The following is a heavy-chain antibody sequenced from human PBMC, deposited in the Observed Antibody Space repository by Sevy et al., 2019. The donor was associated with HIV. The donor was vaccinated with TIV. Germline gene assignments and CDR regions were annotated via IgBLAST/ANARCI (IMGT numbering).Heavy chain of an antibody. J-gene: IGHJ4*02. V-gene: IGHV3-23*01. CDR2: VSGGGDTT. Sequence: GGSLRLSCAASGFTFNNYAMTWVRQAPGKGLEWVSAVSGGGDTTYYADSVKGLFTISRDNSKNTLYLQMNSLRAEDTAVYYCAKGGSTSGYYLNYFAYWGQGTLVTVSS. CDR1: GFTFNNYA. D-gene: IGHD3-22*01. CDR3: AKGGSTSGYYLNYFAY.